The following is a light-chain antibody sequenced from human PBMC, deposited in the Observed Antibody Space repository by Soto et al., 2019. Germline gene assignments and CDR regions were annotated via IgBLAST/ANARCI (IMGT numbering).Light chain of an antibody. CDR2: GAS. Sequence: EIVLTQSPGTLSLSPGERATLSCRASQSVSSSYLAWDQQKPGQAPRLLIYGASSRATGIPDRFSGSGSGRDFTLTISRLEPEDFAVYYCQQYGSSLRTFGQGTKVEIK. CDR1: QSVSSSY. V-gene: IGKV3-20*01. CDR3: QQYGSSLRT. J-gene: IGKJ1*01.